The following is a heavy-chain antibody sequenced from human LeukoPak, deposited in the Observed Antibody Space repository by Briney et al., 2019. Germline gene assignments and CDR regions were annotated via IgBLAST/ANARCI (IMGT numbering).Heavy chain of an antibody. CDR1: GFTFSNYA. Sequence: GSLRLSCVASGFTFSNYAMSWVRQAPGKGLEWASAITGSGGITYYADSVKGRFTISRDNSKNTLYLQMNSLRAEDTAVYYCAKWGDYDVLTGYYDPDYWGQGTLVTVSS. V-gene: IGHV3-23*01. D-gene: IGHD3-9*01. CDR2: ITGSGGIT. CDR3: AKWGDYDVLTGYYDPDY. J-gene: IGHJ4*02.